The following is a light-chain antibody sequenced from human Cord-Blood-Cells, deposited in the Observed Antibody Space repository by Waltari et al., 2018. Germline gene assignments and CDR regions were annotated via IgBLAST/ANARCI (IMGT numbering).Light chain of an antibody. CDR3: AAWDDSLSGWV. CDR2: RNN. V-gene: IGLV1-47*01. J-gene: IGLJ3*02. Sequence: QSVLTQPPSASGTPGQRVTISCSGSSPNIGSHYVYWYQQPPGTAPKLLIYRNNQWPSGVPDRFSGSKSGTSASLAISGLRSEDEADYYCAAWDDSLSGWVFGGGTKLTVL. CDR1: SPNIGSHY.